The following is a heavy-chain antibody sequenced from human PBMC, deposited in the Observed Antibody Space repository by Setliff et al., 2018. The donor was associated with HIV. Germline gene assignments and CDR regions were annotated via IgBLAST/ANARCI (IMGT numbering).Heavy chain of an antibody. V-gene: IGHV4-4*07. J-gene: IGHJ4*02. D-gene: IGHD5-18*01. CDR2: VYIRGSP. CDR1: GGSISAYY. CDR3: AREGRQLWFFDF. Sequence: KPSETLSLTCTVSGGSISAYYWNWFRQPAGKGLEWIGRVYIRGSPNSNPSLMSRVTTSIDTSKSQFFLRLSSVTAADTAVYYCAREGRQLWFFDFWGQGALVTVSS.